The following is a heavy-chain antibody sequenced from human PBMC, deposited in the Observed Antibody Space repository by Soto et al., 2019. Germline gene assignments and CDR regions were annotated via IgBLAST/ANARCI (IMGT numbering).Heavy chain of an antibody. V-gene: IGHV3-30*18. J-gene: IGHJ4*02. D-gene: IGHD1-7*01. CDR1: GFTFSSYG. Sequence: GGSLRLSCAASGFTFSSYGMHWVRQAPGKGLEWVAVISYDGSNKYYADSVKGRFTISRDNSKNTLYLQMNSLRAEDTAVYYCAKDLPGVTGTTIGDYFDYWGQGTLVTVSS. CDR3: AKDLPGVTGTTIGDYFDY. CDR2: ISYDGSNK.